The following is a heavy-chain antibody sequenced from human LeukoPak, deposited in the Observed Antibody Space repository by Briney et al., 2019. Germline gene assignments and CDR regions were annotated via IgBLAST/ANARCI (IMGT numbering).Heavy chain of an antibody. D-gene: IGHD5-18*01. CDR3: AKNVDTAMATYDY. CDR2: IIPIFGTA. CDR1: GGTFSSYA. Sequence: SVKVSCKASGGTFSSYAISWVRQAPGQGLEWLGRIIPIFGTANYAQKFQGRVTITTDESTRTAYMELSSLRSEDTAVYYCAKNVDTAMATYDYWGQGTLVTVSS. J-gene: IGHJ4*02. V-gene: IGHV1-69*05.